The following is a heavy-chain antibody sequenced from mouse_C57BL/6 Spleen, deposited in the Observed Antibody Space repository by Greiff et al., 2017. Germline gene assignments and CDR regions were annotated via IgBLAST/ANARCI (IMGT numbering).Heavy chain of an antibody. CDR1: GFNIKDDY. CDR2: IDPENGDT. D-gene: IGHD1-1*01. Sequence: VQLKQSGAELVRPGASVKLSCTASGFNIKDDYMHWVKQRPEQGLEWIGWIDPENGDTEYASKFQGKATITAATSSNTDYLPLSSLTSEDTAVDSCTTSGSSSYWYFDVWGTGTTVTVSS. V-gene: IGHV14-4*01. CDR3: TTSGSSSYWYFDV. J-gene: IGHJ1*03.